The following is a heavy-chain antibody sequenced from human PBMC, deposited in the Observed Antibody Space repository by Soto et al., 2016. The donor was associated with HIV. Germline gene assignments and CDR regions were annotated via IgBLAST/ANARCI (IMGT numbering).Heavy chain of an antibody. Sequence: EVQLVESGGGLEQPGGSLTLSCEASGFTFNSFAMNWVRQAPGKGLEWIAYVSNTARSVYYADSVKGRFTISRDDGKNSLLLHMNNLTVEDTALYYCARGHNSEDVWGNGDYGHRLL. CDR2: VSNTARSV. J-gene: IGHJ6*03. CDR1: GFTFNSFA. V-gene: IGHV3-48*01. CDR3: ARGHNSEDV. D-gene: IGHD2-21*01.